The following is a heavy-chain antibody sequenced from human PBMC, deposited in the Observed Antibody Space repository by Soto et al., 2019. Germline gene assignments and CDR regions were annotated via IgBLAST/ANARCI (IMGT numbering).Heavy chain of an antibody. CDR1: GYTFTSYG. D-gene: IGHD3-3*01. V-gene: IGHV1-18*04. CDR3: AAGRGAITIFGVVRMDV. CDR2: ISAYNGNT. Sequence: QVQLVQSGAEVKKPGASVKVSCKASGYTFTSYGISWVRQAPGQGLEWMGWISAYNGNTNYAQKLQGRVTMTTDPSTSTAYMELRSLRSDDTAVYYCAAGRGAITIFGVVRMDVWGQGTTVTVSS. J-gene: IGHJ6*02.